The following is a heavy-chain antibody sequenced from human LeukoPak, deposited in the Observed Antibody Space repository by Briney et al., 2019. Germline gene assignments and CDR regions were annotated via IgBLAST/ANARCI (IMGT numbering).Heavy chain of an antibody. CDR2: IYSGGST. D-gene: IGHD6-13*01. J-gene: IGHJ3*02. Sequence: GGSLRLSCAASGFTVSSNYMSWVRQAPGKGLEWVSVIYSGGSTYYADSVKGRFTISRDNSKNTLYLQMNSLRAEDTAVYYCARDQQLLDAFDIWGQGTMVTASS. CDR3: ARDQQLLDAFDI. CDR1: GFTVSSNY. V-gene: IGHV3-53*01.